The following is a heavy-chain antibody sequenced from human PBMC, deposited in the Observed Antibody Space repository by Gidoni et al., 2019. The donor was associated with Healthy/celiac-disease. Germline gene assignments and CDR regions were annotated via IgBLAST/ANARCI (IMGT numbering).Heavy chain of an antibody. CDR2: ISYDGSNK. CDR1: GFTFSSYG. D-gene: IGHD6-19*01. Sequence: QVQLVESGGGVVQPGRSLRLSCAASGFTFSSYGMHWVRQAPGKGLEWVAVISYDGSNKYYADSVKGRFTISRDNSKNTLYLQMNSLRAEDTAVYYCAKDPLYSSGWYEYYFDYWGQGTLVTVSS. CDR3: AKDPLYSSGWYEYYFDY. V-gene: IGHV3-30*18. J-gene: IGHJ4*02.